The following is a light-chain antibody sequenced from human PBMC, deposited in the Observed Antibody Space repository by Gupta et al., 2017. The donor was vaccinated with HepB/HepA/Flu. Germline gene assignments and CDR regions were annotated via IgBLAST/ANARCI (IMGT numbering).Light chain of an antibody. V-gene: IGKV1-33*01. CDR1: QDISNY. J-gene: IGKJ3*01. CDR2: DAS. Sequence: SAXXXDRVTITCQASQDISNYLNWYQQKPGKAPKLLIYDASNLETGVPSRFSGSGSGTDFTFTISSLQPEDIATYYCQQYDNLPPFTFGPGTKVDIK. CDR3: QQYDNLPPFT.